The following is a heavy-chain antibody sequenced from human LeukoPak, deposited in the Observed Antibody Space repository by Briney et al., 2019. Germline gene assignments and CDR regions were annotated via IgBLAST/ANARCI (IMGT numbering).Heavy chain of an antibody. CDR3: ARDGMSTGWDFVY. Sequence: GGSLRLSCGASGFTFSSYSMNWVRQAPGKGLEWVSSISSSTTYIYYADSVKGRFTISRDNAKNSLYLQMNSLRVEDTAVYYCARDGMSTGWDFVYWGQGTLVTVSS. CDR2: ISSSTTYI. V-gene: IGHV3-21*06. J-gene: IGHJ4*02. CDR1: GFTFSSYS. D-gene: IGHD6-19*01.